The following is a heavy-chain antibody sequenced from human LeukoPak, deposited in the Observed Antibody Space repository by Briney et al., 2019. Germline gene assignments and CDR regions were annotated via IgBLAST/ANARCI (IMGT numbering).Heavy chain of an antibody. Sequence: ASVKVPCKASGYTFHRYGNSWVRQAPGQGLEWMGWINPNNGNTNYVQKLQGRVTMTTDISTSTAYMELRSLRSDDTAVYYCARVGDDSSGRHRYAFDIWGQGTMVTVSS. CDR3: ARVGDDSSGRHRYAFDI. D-gene: IGHD3-22*01. V-gene: IGHV1-18*01. CDR2: INPNNGNT. J-gene: IGHJ3*02. CDR1: GYTFHRYG.